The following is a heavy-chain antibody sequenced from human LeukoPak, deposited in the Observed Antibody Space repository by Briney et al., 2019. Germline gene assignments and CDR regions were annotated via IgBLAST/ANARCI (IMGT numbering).Heavy chain of an antibody. Sequence: ASVKVSCKASGYTFTSYDINWVRQATGQGLEWMGWTNPNSGNTGYAQKFQGRVTMTRNTSISTAYMELSSLRSEDTAVYYCARGQMGITMVRGVPYYYYGMDVWGQGTTVTVSS. CDR3: ARGQMGITMVRGVPYYYYGMDV. CDR1: GYTFTSYD. V-gene: IGHV1-8*01. CDR2: TNPNSGNT. J-gene: IGHJ6*02. D-gene: IGHD3-10*01.